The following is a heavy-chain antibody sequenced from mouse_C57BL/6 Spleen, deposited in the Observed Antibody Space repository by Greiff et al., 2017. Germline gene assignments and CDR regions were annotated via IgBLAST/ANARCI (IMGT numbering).Heavy chain of an antibody. J-gene: IGHJ4*01. V-gene: IGHV5-4*01. CDR3: ARESYTNYGGAMDY. CDR1: GFTFSSYA. CDR2: ISDGGSYT. D-gene: IGHD2-5*01. Sequence: EVQRVESGGGLVKPGGSLKLSCAASGFTFSSYAMSWVRQTPEKRLEWVATISDGGSYTYYPDNVKGRFTISRDNAKNNLYLQMSHLKSEDTAMYYCARESYTNYGGAMDYWGQGTSVTVSS.